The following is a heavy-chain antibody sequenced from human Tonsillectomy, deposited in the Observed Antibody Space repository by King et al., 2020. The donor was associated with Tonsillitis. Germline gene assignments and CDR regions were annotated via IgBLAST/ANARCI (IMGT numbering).Heavy chain of an antibody. CDR2: INHSGST. CDR1: GGSFSGYY. CDR3: ARALTGYCSGGSCLYFDY. V-gene: IGHV4-34*01. Sequence: VQLQQWGAGLLKPSETLSLTCAVYGGSFSGYYWSWIRQPPGKGLEWIGEINHSGSTNYNPSLKSRVTISVDTSKNQFSLKLGSVTAADTAVYYGARALTGYCSGGSCLYFDYWGQGTLVTVSS. J-gene: IGHJ4*02. D-gene: IGHD2-15*01.